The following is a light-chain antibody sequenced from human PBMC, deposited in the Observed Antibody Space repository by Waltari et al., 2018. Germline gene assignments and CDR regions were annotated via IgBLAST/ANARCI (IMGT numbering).Light chain of an antibody. Sequence: DVQMTQSPSTLSASVGDRVTITCRASQSINSWLAWYQQKPGKAPKLLIYKAYRLESGVPSRFSGSGSGTEFTLTITSLQPDDFAMYWCQQYSDVSTFGQGTKVEIQ. CDR3: QQYSDVST. V-gene: IGKV1-5*03. J-gene: IGKJ1*01. CDR1: QSINSW. CDR2: KAY.